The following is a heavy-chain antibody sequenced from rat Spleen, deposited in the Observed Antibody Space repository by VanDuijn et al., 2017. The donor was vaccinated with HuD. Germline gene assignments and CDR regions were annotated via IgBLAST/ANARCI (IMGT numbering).Heavy chain of an antibody. Sequence: EVHLVESGGGLVQPGRSMKLSCAASGFTFSNYDMAWVRQAPTKGLEWVASINFDGSGTYYRDSVKGRFTISRDNAKNTLFLQMDSLRSEDTATYYCTTENYWFAYWGQGTLVTVSS. J-gene: IGHJ3*01. CDR3: TTENYWFAY. CDR2: INFDGSGT. CDR1: GFTFSNYD. D-gene: IGHD1-10*01. V-gene: IGHV5-20*01.